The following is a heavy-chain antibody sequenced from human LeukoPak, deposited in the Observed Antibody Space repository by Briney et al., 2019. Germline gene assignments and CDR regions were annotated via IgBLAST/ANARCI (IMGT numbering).Heavy chain of an antibody. Sequence: GGSLRLSCAASGFTFSSYWMSWVRQAPGKGLEWVGNIKEDGSEKYYVDSVKGRFTISRDNSKNTLYLQMNSLRAEDTAVYYCAKVEPDYSSSRGYFDYWGQGTLVTVSS. CDR2: IKEDGSEK. CDR3: AKVEPDYSSSRGYFDY. V-gene: IGHV3-7*03. J-gene: IGHJ4*02. CDR1: GFTFSSYW. D-gene: IGHD6-13*01.